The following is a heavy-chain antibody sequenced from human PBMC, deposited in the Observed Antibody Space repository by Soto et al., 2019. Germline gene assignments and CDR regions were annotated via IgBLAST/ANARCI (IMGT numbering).Heavy chain of an antibody. CDR3: AKSRYSASSGDFYDY. Sequence: GSLRLSCAASAFTFNNYAMSWVRQAPGKGLEWVSDIGGSGRTTYYADSVKGRFTISRDNSNNTLFLQMNSLRAEDTAVYYCAKSRYSASSGDFYDYWGQGTLVTVSS. CDR2: IGGSGRTT. V-gene: IGHV3-23*01. CDR1: AFTFNNYA. J-gene: IGHJ4*02. D-gene: IGHD3-22*01.